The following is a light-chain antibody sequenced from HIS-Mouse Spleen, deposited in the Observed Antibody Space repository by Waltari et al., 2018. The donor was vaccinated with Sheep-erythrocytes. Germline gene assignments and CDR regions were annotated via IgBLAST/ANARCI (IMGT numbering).Light chain of an antibody. CDR3: CSYAGSYNHV. CDR1: SSDVWIYNL. CDR2: EGS. Sequence: QSALTQSAPVSGSPGQSTTISSTGTSSDVWIYNLVPWSQQPPGKAPKLMIYEGSKRPSGVSNRFSGSKSGNTASLTISELQAEDEADYYCCSYAGSYNHVFATGTKVTVL. V-gene: IGLV2-23*01. J-gene: IGLJ1*01.